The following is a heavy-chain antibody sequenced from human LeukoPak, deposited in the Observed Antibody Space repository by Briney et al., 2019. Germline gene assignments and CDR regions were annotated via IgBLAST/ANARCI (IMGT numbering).Heavy chain of an antibody. Sequence: GGSLRLSCAASGFTFSSYGMHWVRQAPGKGLEWVAFIRYDGSNKYYADSVKGRFTISRDNSKNTLYLQMNSLRAEDTAVYYCAREGEYSPYGMDVWGQGTTVTVSS. CDR2: IRYDGSNK. CDR3: AREGEYSPYGMDV. V-gene: IGHV3-30*02. CDR1: GFTFSSYG. J-gene: IGHJ6*02. D-gene: IGHD6-6*01.